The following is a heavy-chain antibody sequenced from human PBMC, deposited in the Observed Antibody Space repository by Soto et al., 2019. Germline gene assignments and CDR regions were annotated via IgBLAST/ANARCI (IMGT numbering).Heavy chain of an antibody. V-gene: IGHV4-31*03. CDR1: GGSISSGGYY. J-gene: IGHJ4*02. CDR2: IYYSGST. Sequence: QVQLQESGPGLVKPSQTLSLTCTVSGGSISSGGYYWSWIRQHPGKGLEWIGYIYYSGSTYYNPSLRSRVTISVDTSKNQFSLKLSSVTAADTAVYYCARDLAYRDTVGASNYFDYWGQGTLVTVSS. D-gene: IGHD1-26*01. CDR3: ARDLAYRDTVGASNYFDY.